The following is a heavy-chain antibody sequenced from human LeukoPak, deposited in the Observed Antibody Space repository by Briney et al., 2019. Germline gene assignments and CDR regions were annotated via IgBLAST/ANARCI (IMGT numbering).Heavy chain of an antibody. V-gene: IGHV3-21*01. J-gene: IGHJ4*02. CDR1: GFTFSSYS. Sequence: GGSLRLSCAASGFTFSSYSMNWVRQAPGKGLEWVSSISSSSSYIYYADSVKGRFTISRDNAKNSLYLQMNSLRAEDTAVYYCARVTTYYYGSGSNWDQGTLVTVSS. CDR2: ISSSSSYI. D-gene: IGHD3-10*01. CDR3: ARVTTYYYGSGSN.